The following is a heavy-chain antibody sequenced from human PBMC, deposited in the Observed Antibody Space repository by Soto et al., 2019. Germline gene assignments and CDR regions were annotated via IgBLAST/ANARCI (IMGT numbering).Heavy chain of an antibody. CDR2: IKQDGSEK. V-gene: IGHV3-7*01. D-gene: IGHD2-15*01. CDR1: GFTFSSYW. CDR3: ARHYCSGGSGLFGP. J-gene: IGHJ5*02. Sequence: EVQLVESGGGLVQPGGSLRLSCAASGFTFSSYWMSWVRQAPGKGLEWVANIKQDGSEKYYVDSVKGRFTISRDNAKNSLYLQMNSLRAEDTAVYYCARHYCSGGSGLFGPWGQGTLVTVSS.